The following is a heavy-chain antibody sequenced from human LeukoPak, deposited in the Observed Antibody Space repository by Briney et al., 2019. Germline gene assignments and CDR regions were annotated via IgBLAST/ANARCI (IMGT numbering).Heavy chain of an antibody. CDR1: GFTFSSYA. D-gene: IGHD5-18*01. CDR3: AKGTRGYSYGKDYFDY. J-gene: IGHJ4*02. CDR2: ISGSGGST. V-gene: IGHV3-23*01. Sequence: PGGSLRLSCAASGFTFSSYAMSWVRQAPGEGLEGVSAISGSGGSTYYADSVKGRFTISRDNSKNTLYLQMNSLRAEDTAVYYCAKGTRGYSYGKDYFDYWGQGTLVTVSS.